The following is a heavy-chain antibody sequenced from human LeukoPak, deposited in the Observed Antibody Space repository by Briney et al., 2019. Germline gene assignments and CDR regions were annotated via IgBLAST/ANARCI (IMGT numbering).Heavy chain of an antibody. Sequence: GGSLRLSCAAFGFPLSSYAMSWVRQAPGRGLEWVSATSSSDAGTYHADSVRGRFTISRDNSKNTLYLQMSRLRVEDAAVYYCAELGITMIGGVWGKGTTVTISS. CDR1: GFPLSSYA. V-gene: IGHV3-23*01. J-gene: IGHJ6*04. CDR2: TSSSDAGT. CDR3: AELGITMIGGV. D-gene: IGHD3-10*02.